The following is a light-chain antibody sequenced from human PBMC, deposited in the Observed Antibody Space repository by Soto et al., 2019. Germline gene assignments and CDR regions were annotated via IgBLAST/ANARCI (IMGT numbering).Light chain of an antibody. V-gene: IGKV3D-15*01. CDR1: RAVSSSY. CDR2: GAS. Sequence: EIVLTQSPGTLSLSPGDRATLSCRASRAVSSSYLAWYQQKPGQAPSLLIYGASCRATGIPARFSGSGSGTEFTLTISSLQSEDFAVYFCLQYDNWPGTFGQGTKVDIK. CDR3: LQYDNWPGT. J-gene: IGKJ1*01.